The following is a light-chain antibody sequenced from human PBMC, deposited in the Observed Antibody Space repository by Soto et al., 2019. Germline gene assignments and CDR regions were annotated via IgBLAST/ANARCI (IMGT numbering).Light chain of an antibody. J-gene: IGKJ2*01. CDR3: QQYGGSPNT. CDR1: HSITSSS. CDR2: GAS. Sequence: EIVLTQSPGTLSLSPGERATLSCRASHSITSSSLAWYQQKPGQALRLPIYGASSRATGIPDRFSGSGSGTDFTLAISRLEPEDFAVYYCQQYGGSPNTFGQGTKLEI. V-gene: IGKV3-20*01.